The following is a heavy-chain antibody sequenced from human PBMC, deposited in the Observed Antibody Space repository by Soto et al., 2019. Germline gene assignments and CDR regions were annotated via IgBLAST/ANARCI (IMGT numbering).Heavy chain of an antibody. CDR2: ISYDGSNK. V-gene: IGHV3-30-3*01. CDR3: ARHPTRSGYWSRVSDAFDI. D-gene: IGHD6-19*01. CDR1: GFTFSSYA. Sequence: GGSLRLSCAASGFTFSSYAMHWVRQAPGKGLEWVAVISYDGSNKYYADSVKGRFTISRDNSKNTQYLQMNSLRAEATAVYYFARHPTRSGYWSRVSDAFDIWGQGTMVTVS. J-gene: IGHJ3*02.